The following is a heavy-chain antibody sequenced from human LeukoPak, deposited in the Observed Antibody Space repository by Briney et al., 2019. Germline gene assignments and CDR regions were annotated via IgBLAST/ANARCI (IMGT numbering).Heavy chain of an antibody. J-gene: IGHJ4*02. CDR2: ISGSGGST. Sequence: GSLRLSCAASGFTFSSYAMSWVRQAPGKWLEWVSAISGSGGSTYYADSVKGRFTISRDNSKNTLYLQMNSLRAEDTAVYYCAKGEGYYGSGSYYIFSKPVDYWGQGTLVTVSS. CDR3: AKGEGYYGSGSYYIFSKPVDY. D-gene: IGHD3-10*01. CDR1: GFTFSSYA. V-gene: IGHV3-23*01.